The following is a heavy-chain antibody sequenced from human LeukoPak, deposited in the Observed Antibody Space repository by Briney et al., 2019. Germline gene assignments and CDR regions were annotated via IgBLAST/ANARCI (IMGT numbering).Heavy chain of an antibody. J-gene: IGHJ4*02. Sequence: GESLKISCKGSGYSFTSYWIGWVRQMPGKGLEWMGIIYPGDSDTRYSPSFQGQVTISADKSISTAYLQWSSLKASDTAMYYCARRYSGYDSEGYYFDYWGQGTLVTVSS. CDR1: GYSFTSYW. CDR2: IYPGDSDT. D-gene: IGHD5-12*01. V-gene: IGHV5-51*01. CDR3: ARRYSGYDSEGYYFDY.